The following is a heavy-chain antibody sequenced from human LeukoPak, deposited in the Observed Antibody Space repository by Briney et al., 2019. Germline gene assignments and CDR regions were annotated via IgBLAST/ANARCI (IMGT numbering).Heavy chain of an antibody. Sequence: SETLSLTCTVSGYSISSGYYWGWVRQPPGKGLEWIGSIYHSGSTYYNPSLKSRVTISVDTSKNQFSLKLSSVTAADTAVYYCARPLGVGATIEVYSDYWGRGTLVTVSS. CDR2: IYHSGST. J-gene: IGHJ4*02. D-gene: IGHD1-26*01. V-gene: IGHV4-38-2*02. CDR3: ARPLGVGATIEVYSDY. CDR1: GYSISSGYY.